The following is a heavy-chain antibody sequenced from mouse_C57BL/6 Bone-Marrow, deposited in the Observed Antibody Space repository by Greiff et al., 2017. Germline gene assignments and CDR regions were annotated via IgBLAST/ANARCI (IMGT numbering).Heavy chain of an antibody. CDR2: INPNYGTT. CDR3: AREFYYYGSSYEGYFDY. D-gene: IGHD1-1*01. J-gene: IGHJ2*01. V-gene: IGHV1-39*01. Sequence: EVQGVESGPELVKPGASVKISCKASGYSFTDYNMNWVKQSNGKSLEWIGVINPNYGTTSYNQKFKGKATLTVDQSSSTAYMQLNSLTSEDSAVYYCAREFYYYGSSYEGYFDYWGQGTTLTVSS. CDR1: GYSFTDYN.